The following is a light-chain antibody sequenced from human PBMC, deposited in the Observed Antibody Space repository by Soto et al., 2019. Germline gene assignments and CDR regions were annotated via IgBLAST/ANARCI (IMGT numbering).Light chain of an antibody. CDR1: QSVSRY. CDR2: DTS. J-gene: IGKJ4*01. V-gene: IGKV3-11*01. CDR3: QQRSNWPPVT. Sequence: EIVLTQSPATLSLSPGERATLSCRASQSVSRYLAWYQQKPGQAPRLLISDTSNRATGIPARFSGSGSGTDFTLTIISLEPEDFAVYYCQQRSNWPPVTFGGGTKVEIK.